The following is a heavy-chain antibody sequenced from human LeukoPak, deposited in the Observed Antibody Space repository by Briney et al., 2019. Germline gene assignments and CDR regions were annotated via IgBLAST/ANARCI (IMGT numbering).Heavy chain of an antibody. J-gene: IGHJ4*02. CDR2: INHSGST. CDR1: GGSFSGYY. V-gene: IGHV4-34*01. D-gene: IGHD3-10*01. Sequence: SETLSLTCAVYGGSFSGYYWSWLRQPPGKGLEWIGEINHSGSTDYNPSLKSRVTISVDTSKNQFSLKLSSVTAADTAVYYCARGRWFGELFYRPGDSYFDYWGQGTLVTVSS. CDR3: ARGRWFGELFYRPGDSYFDY.